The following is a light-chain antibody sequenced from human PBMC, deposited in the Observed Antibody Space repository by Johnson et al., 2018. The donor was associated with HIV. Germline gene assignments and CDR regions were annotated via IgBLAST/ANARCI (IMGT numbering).Light chain of an antibody. Sequence: QSVLTQPPSVSAAPGQRVTIYCSGSRSNTGRNYASWYQQLPGTAPKLLIYENNKRPSGIPDRFSGSKSGTSATLGITGLQTGDEADYYCGTWDSSLSAVYVFGTGTKVTVL. V-gene: IGLV1-51*02. CDR3: GTWDSSLSAVYV. J-gene: IGLJ1*01. CDR1: RSNTGRNY. CDR2: ENN.